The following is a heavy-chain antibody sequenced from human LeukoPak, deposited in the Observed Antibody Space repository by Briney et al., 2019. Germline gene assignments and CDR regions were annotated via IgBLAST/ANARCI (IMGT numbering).Heavy chain of an antibody. V-gene: IGHV1-8*03. D-gene: IGHD1-26*01. Sequence: ASVKVSCKASGYTFTSYDINWVRQATGQGLEWMGWMNPNSGNTGYAQKFQGRVTITRNTSISTAYMELSRLRSDDTAVYYCARYVEVGATISFDYWGQGTLVTVSS. CDR3: ARYVEVGATISFDY. CDR1: GYTFTSYD. J-gene: IGHJ4*02. CDR2: MNPNSGNT.